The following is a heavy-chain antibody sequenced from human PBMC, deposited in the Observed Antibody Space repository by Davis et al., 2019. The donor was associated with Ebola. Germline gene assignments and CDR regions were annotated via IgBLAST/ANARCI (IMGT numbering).Heavy chain of an antibody. CDR2: IHGGNGNR. CDR3: ARAAFGYNSGWYADY. D-gene: IGHD6-19*01. CDR1: AYTFTNYA. V-gene: IGHV1-3*01. J-gene: IGHJ4*02. Sequence: ASVKVSCKAPAYTFTNYAMHWVRQAPGQRLEWMGWIHGGNGNRKYSQKFQGRVTITMDTSASTAYMELSSLRSEDTAVYYCARAAFGYNSGWYADYWGQGTLVTVSS.